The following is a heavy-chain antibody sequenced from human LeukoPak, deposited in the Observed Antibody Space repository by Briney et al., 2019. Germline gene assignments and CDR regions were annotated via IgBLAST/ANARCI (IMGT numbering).Heavy chain of an antibody. D-gene: IGHD5-12*01. V-gene: IGHV3-66*01. CDR3: ARGVYSGYERDDAFDI. CDR2: IYSGGST. J-gene: IGHJ3*02. Sequence: GGSLRLSRAASGFTVSSNYMSWVRQAPGKGLEWVSVIYSGGSTYYADSVKGRFTISRDNSKNTLYLQMNSLRAEDTAVYYCARGVYSGYERDDAFDIWGQGTMVTVSS. CDR1: GFTVSSNY.